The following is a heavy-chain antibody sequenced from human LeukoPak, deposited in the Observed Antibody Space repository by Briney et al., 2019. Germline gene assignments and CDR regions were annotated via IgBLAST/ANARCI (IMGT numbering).Heavy chain of an antibody. CDR3: ARDGQDYYDSSGYSGYYDY. D-gene: IGHD3-22*01. J-gene: IGHJ4*02. CDR1: GGTFSSYA. CDR2: IIPIFGTA. V-gene: IGHV1-69*13. Sequence: GASVKVSCKASGGTFSSYAISWVRQAPGQGLEWMGGIIPIFGTANYAQKFQGRVTITADESTSTAYMELSSLRSEDTAVYYCARDGQDYYDSSGYSGYYDYWGQGTLVTVSS.